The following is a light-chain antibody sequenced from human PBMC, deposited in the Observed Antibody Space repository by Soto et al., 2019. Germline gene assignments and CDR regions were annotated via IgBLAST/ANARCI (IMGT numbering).Light chain of an antibody. CDR3: QSYDSSLSGWRDVV. V-gene: IGLV1-40*01. Sequence: QAVVTQPPSVSGAPGQRVTISCTGSSSNIGAGYDVHWYQQLPGTAPKLLIYGNSNRPSGVPDRFSGSKSGTSASLAITGLQAEDEADYYCQSYDSSLSGWRDVVFGGGTKLTVL. CDR2: GNS. CDR1: SSNIGAGYD. J-gene: IGLJ2*01.